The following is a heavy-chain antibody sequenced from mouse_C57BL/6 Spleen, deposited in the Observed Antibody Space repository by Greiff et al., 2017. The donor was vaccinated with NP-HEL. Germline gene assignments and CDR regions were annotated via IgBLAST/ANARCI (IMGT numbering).Heavy chain of an antibody. D-gene: IGHD1-1*01. Sequence: QVQLQQSGAELVRPGPSVKVSCKASGYAFTNYLIEWVKQRPGQGLEWIGVINPGSGGTNYNEKFKGKATLTADKSSSTAYMQLSSLTSEDSAVYFCARGGYYGSSLYAMDYWGQGTSVTVSS. CDR3: ARGGYYGSSLYAMDY. CDR2: INPGSGGT. CDR1: GYAFTNYL. V-gene: IGHV1-54*01. J-gene: IGHJ4*01.